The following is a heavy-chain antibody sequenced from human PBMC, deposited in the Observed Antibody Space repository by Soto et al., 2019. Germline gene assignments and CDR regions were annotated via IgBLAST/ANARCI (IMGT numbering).Heavy chain of an antibody. CDR2: IYYNGNT. CDR3: ARHATRSYDY. V-gene: IGHV4-59*08. CDR1: RESIRTSD. J-gene: IGHJ4*02. Sequence: SGTLDLTCTLCRESIRTSDGSGIRQPPGKGLECIGYIYYNGNTNYNPSLKSRVTISVDTSKNQFTLNLNSVTAADTAVYYCARHATRSYDYWGQGTLVTVSS.